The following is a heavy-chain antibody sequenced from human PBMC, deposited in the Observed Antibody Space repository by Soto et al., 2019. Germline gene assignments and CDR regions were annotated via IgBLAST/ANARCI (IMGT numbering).Heavy chain of an antibody. D-gene: IGHD4-4*01. J-gene: IGHJ4*02. V-gene: IGHV3-23*01. CDR1: GLTFSGYG. CDR2: ISGSGSTT. Sequence: EVQLLESGGGLVQPGGSLRLSCAASGLTFSGYGMSWVRQAPGTGLEWVSAISGSGSTTYYADSVKGLFTISRDDSKNILFLQMNSLRAEDTAVYYCVTRSRGLQSSPPRLDSWGRGTLVTVSS. CDR3: VTRSRGLQSSPPRLDS.